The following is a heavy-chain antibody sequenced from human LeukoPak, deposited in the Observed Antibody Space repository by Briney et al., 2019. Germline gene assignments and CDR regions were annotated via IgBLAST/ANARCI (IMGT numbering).Heavy chain of an antibody. CDR3: ARDRNTDFWSGYYTNYFDD. Sequence: GGSLRLSCAASGFTVSSYSMNWVRQAPGKGLEWVATIKQDGSEKYYVDSVKGRFTISRDNAKNSLYLHMNSLRAGDTAVYYCARDRNTDFWSGYYTNYFDDWGQGTLVSVSS. D-gene: IGHD3-3*01. V-gene: IGHV3-7*01. J-gene: IGHJ4*02. CDR1: GFTVSSYS. CDR2: IKQDGSEK.